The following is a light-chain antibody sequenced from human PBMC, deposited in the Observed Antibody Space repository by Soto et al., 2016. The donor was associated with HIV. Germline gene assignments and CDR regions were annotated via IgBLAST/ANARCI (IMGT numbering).Light chain of an antibody. J-gene: IGKJ3*01. Sequence: DIQMTQSPSSVSASVGDRVTITCRASQAINSRLAWYQQNPGKAPEVLITATYTLQDGVPSRFSGSASGGTGTDFTLTIDSLQPEDFATYYCQQTDSFPFTFGLDQSEC. CDR2: ATY. V-gene: IGKV1-12*01. CDR1: QAINSR. CDR3: QQTDSFPFT.